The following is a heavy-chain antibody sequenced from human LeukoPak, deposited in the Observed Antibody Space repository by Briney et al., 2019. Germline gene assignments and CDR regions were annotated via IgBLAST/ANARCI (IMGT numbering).Heavy chain of an antibody. CDR3: ARDLSVGAKGYYYYMDV. CDR2: IYYSWSP. CDR1: GGSISSYY. Sequence: SETLSLTCTVSGGSISSYYWSWIRQPPGKGVEGIGYIYYSWSPNYNPSLKSRVTISVDTSKTQFSLKLSSVTAADTAVYYWARDLSVGAKGYYYYMDVWGKGTTVTVSS. D-gene: IGHD3-16*02. J-gene: IGHJ6*03. V-gene: IGHV4-59*13.